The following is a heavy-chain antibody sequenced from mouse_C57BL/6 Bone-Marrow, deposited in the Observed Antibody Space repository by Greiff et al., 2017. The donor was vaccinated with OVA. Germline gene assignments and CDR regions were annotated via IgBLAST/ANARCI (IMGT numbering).Heavy chain of an antibody. CDR2: INPYNGGT. CDR3: ARMGYYYGSSSAWFAY. J-gene: IGHJ3*01. CDR1: GYTFTDYY. Sequence: VQLQQSGPVLVKPGASVKMSCKASGYTFTDYYMNWVKQSHGKSLEWIGVINPYNGGTSYNQKFKGKATLTVDKSSSTAYMELNSLTSEDSAVYFCARMGYYYGSSSAWFAYWGQGTLVTVSA. D-gene: IGHD1-1*01. V-gene: IGHV1-19*01.